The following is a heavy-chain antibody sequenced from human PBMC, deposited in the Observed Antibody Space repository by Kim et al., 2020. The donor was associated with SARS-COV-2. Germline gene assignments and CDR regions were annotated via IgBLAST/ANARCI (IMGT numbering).Heavy chain of an antibody. V-gene: IGHV4-39*01. CDR3: ARHNKVTTVTTGGYFDY. Sequence: SETLSLTCTVSGGSISSSSYYWGWIRHPPGKGLEWIGNIYFSGSTYYNPSLKSRVTISVDTSKNQFSLKLSSVTAADTAVYYCARHNKVTTVTTGGYFDYWGQGTLVTVSS. CDR2: IYFSGST. CDR1: GGSISSSSYY. J-gene: IGHJ4*02. D-gene: IGHD4-17*01.